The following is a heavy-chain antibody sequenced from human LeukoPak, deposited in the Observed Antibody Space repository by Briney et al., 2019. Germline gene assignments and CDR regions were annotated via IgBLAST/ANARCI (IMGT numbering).Heavy chain of an antibody. CDR2: ISSGSRTI. Sequence: GGSLRLSCAASGFTFSSYSMNWVRQAPGKGLEWVSYISSGSRTINYADSVKGRFTISRDNAKNSLYLQMNSLSAEDTAVYYCARDLGGSVRATFDIWGQGTMVIVSS. V-gene: IGHV3-48*04. D-gene: IGHD3-10*01. CDR3: ARDLGGSVRATFDI. J-gene: IGHJ3*02. CDR1: GFTFSSYS.